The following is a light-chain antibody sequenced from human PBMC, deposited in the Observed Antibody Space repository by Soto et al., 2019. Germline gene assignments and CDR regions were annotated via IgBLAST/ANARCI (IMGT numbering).Light chain of an antibody. CDR2: GAS. CDR1: QDITRW. V-gene: IGKV1-12*01. CDR3: LQDHNYQWT. J-gene: IGKJ2*02. Sequence: DIQMTQSPSSVSGSVGDRVTITCRASQDITRWLAWYQQKPGKAPKLLIYGASSLQSGVPSRFSGSGSGTDFTLTINNLQAEDFATYYCLQDHNYQWTFGQGTKVDIK.